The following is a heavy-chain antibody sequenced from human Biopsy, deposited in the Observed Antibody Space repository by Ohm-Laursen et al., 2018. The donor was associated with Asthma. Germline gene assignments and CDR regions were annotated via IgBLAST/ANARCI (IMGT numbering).Heavy chain of an antibody. V-gene: IGHV4/OR15-8*01. CDR3: AKIYDRLVLYGMDV. Sequence: SQTLSLTCDVSGGSISVSNWWSWVRQPPGRGLEWIGQIHHLGNANYNPSLKSRVTMSVDKSKNQFSLKLTSVTAADTAVYYCAKIYDRLVLYGMDVWGQGTTVTVSS. CDR1: GGSISVSNW. CDR2: IHHLGNA. J-gene: IGHJ6*02. D-gene: IGHD6-19*01.